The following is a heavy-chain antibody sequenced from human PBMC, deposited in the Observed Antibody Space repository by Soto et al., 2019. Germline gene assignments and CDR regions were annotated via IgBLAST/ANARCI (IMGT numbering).Heavy chain of an antibody. J-gene: IGHJ4*02. D-gene: IGHD6-19*01. CDR1: GFTFSNYG. CDR3: AKYSSGWDIDY. CDR2: ITSSSGRT. V-gene: IGHV3-23*01. Sequence: EVQLLESGGGLVQPGGSLRLSCAASGFTFSNYGMSWVRQTPGKGLEWGSAITSSSGRTYYADSGKGRFSISRDHSKNTLYLQMNSLRAEDTAVYYCAKYSSGWDIDYWGQGTLVTVSS.